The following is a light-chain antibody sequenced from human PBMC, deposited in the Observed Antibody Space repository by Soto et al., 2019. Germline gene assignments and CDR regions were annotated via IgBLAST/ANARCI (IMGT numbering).Light chain of an antibody. V-gene: IGLV1-40*01. CDR2: DNN. Sequence: QSVLTQPPSMSGAPGQRVTISCTGSSSNIGAVYDVHWYQQHPGTAPKLLIFDNNNRPSGFPDRFSGSKSDTSASLAITGLQAEDEADYYCQSFDTSLSGFVVFGGGTKLTVL. CDR1: SSNIGAVYD. CDR3: QSFDTSLSGFVV. J-gene: IGLJ2*01.